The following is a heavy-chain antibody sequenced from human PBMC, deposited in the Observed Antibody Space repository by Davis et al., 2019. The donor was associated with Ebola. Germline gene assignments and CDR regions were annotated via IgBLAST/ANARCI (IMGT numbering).Heavy chain of an antibody. D-gene: IGHD1-14*01. J-gene: IGHJ6*04. CDR1: GYTFTSYD. CDR2: MNPNSGNT. CDR3: ARKLGRYYGMDV. V-gene: IGHV1-8*01. Sequence: AASVKVSCKASGYTFTSYDINWVRQATGQGLEWMGWMNPNSGNTGYAQKFQGRVTMTRNTSISTAYMELSSLRSEDTAVYYCARKLGRYYGMDVWGRGTTVTVSS.